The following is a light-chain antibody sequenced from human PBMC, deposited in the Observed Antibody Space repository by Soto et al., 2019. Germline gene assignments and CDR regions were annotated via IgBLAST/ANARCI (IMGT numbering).Light chain of an antibody. CDR3: SSYTRGNTYV. CDR2: EVT. V-gene: IGLV2-14*01. CDR1: SRDVGAYNY. J-gene: IGLJ1*01. Sequence: QSALTQPASVSGSPGQSITISCTGTSRDVGAYNYVSWYQQHPGKAPKLMIYEVTNRPSGVSNRFSGSKSGNTASLTISGLQTEDEADYYCSSYTRGNTYVFGTGTKVTVL.